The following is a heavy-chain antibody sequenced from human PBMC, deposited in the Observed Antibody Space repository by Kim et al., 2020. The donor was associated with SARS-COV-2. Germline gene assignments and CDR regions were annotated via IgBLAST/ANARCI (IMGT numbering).Heavy chain of an antibody. CDR1: GFTFSSYS. Sequence: GGSLRLSCAASGFTFSSYSMNWVRQAPGKGLEWVSSISSSSSYIYYADSVKGRFTISRDNAKNSLYLQMNSLRDEDTAVYYCARDRDYSVSSGEPLYYYGMDVWGQGTTVTVSS. CDR2: ISSSSSYI. V-gene: IGHV3-21*01. D-gene: IGHD3-22*01. J-gene: IGHJ6*02. CDR3: ARDRDYSVSSGEPLYYYGMDV.